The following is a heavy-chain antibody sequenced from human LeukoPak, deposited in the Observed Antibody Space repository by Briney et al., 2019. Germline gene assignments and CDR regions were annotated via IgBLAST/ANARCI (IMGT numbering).Heavy chain of an antibody. D-gene: IGHD3-10*01. Sequence: GGSLRLSCTDSGFTFGSYAMSWVRRAPGKGLEWVSAISGGSGNTHYADSVKGRFTISRDISKNTVYLQMNSLRAEDTAVYYCAKDAVRGRFDPWGQGTMVTVSS. J-gene: IGHJ5*02. V-gene: IGHV3-23*01. CDR1: GFTFGSYA. CDR2: ISGGSGNT. CDR3: AKDAVRGRFDP.